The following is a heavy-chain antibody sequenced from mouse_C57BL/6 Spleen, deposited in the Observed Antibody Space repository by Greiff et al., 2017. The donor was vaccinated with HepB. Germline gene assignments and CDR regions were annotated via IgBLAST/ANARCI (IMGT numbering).Heavy chain of an antibody. CDR1: GYTFTSYW. CDR3: ARDYYGSSDEGYYYAMDY. CDR2: IDPSDSET. V-gene: IGHV1-52*01. J-gene: IGHJ4*01. D-gene: IGHD1-1*01. Sequence: QVHVKQPGAELVRPGSSVKLSCKASGYTFTSYWMHWVKQRPIQGLEWIGNIDPSDSETHYNQKFKDKATLTVDKSSSTAYRQLSSLTSEDSAVYYCARDYYGSSDEGYYYAMDYWGQGTSVTVSS.